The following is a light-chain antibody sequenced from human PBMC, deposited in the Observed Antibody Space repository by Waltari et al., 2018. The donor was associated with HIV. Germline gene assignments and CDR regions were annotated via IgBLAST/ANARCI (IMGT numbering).Light chain of an antibody. CDR2: TNT. Sequence: QSALTQPPSVSGAPGQRVTISCTGLRSTNFGTTYDVHLYQYLPGTGPRLIISTNTNRPSGVPDRFSASKSGTSASLAIIGLQAEDEADYYCQSFDRLSALPIFGGGTRLTV. CDR1: RSTNFGTTYD. CDR3: QSFDRLSALPI. V-gene: IGLV1-40*01. J-gene: IGLJ2*01.